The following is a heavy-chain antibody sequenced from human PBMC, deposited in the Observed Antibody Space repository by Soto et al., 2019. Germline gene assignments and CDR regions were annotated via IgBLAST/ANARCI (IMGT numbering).Heavy chain of an antibody. CDR1: GYTFTRYD. J-gene: IGHJ4*02. Sequence: GASGKVSCKASGYTFTRYDINWVRQATGQGLEWMGWMNPNSGNTGYAQKFQGRVTMTRNTSISTAYMELSSLRSEDTAVYYCARGWRVVAIFPVIDYWGQGTLVTVSS. V-gene: IGHV1-8*01. CDR3: ARGWRVVAIFPVIDY. CDR2: MNPNSGNT. D-gene: IGHD2-15*01.